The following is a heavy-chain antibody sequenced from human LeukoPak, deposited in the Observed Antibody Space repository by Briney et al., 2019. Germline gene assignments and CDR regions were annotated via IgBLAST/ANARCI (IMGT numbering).Heavy chain of an antibody. CDR3: ARGARITIFGVVLAYYMDV. CDR2: INTNTGNP. D-gene: IGHD3-3*01. J-gene: IGHJ6*03. V-gene: IGHV7-4-1*02. CDR1: GYTFTSYA. Sequence: ASVKVSCKASGYTFTSYAMNWVRQAPGQGLEWMGWINTNTGNPTYAQGFTGRFVFSLDTSVSTAYLQISSLKAEDTAVYYCARGARITIFGVVLAYYMDVWGKGTTVTVSS.